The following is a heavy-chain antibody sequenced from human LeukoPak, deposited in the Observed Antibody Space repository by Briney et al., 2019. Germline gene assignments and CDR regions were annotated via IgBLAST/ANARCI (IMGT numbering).Heavy chain of an antibody. CDR3: ASGLYGYSYGYFDY. D-gene: IGHD5-18*01. J-gene: IGHJ4*02. CDR1: GGTFSSYA. Sequence: SVKVSCKASGGTFSSYAISWVRQAPGQGLEWMGGIIPIFGTANYAQKFQGRVTIIADESTSTAYMELSSLRSEDTAVYYCASGLYGYSYGYFDYWGQGSLVTGSS. V-gene: IGHV1-69*13. CDR2: IIPIFGTA.